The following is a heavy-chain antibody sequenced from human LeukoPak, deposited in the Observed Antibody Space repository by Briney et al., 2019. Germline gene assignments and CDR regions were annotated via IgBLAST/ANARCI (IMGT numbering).Heavy chain of an antibody. CDR2: IWYDGSNK. V-gene: IGHV3-33*06. D-gene: IGHD1-1*01. CDR3: AKRRMSTGSNWFDP. CDR1: GFTFSSYG. J-gene: IGHJ5*02. Sequence: GGSLRLSCAASGFTFSSYGMHWVHQAPGKGLEWVAVIWYDGSNKYYADSVKGRFTISRDNSKNTLYLQMNSLRAEDTAVYYCAKRRMSTGSNWFDPWGQGTLVTVSS.